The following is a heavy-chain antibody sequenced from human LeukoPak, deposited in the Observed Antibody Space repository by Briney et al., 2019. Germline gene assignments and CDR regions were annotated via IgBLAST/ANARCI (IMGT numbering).Heavy chain of an antibody. CDR2: INHSGGT. CDR3: ARARILWIALPV. V-gene: IGHV4-34*01. CDR1: GGSFSGYY. Sequence: SETLSLTCAVYGGSFSGYYWSWIRQPPGKGLEWIGEINHSGGTNYNPSLKSRVTISVDTSKNQFSLKLSSVTAADTAVYYCARARILWIALPVWGQGTMVTVSS. J-gene: IGHJ3*01. D-gene: IGHD6-6*01.